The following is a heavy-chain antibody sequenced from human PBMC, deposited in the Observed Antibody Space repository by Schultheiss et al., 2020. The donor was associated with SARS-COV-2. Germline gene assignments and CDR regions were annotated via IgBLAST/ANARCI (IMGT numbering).Heavy chain of an antibody. V-gene: IGHV4-59*01. D-gene: IGHD3-10*01. Sequence: SETLSLTCAVYGGPFSNYAWTWIRQSPGKGLEQMGNIYYTGITKYSPSLKSRVTISVDTSKKQFSLRLGSVTAADTAVYYCARAARVEQLFSVRGGHLDYWGRGTQVTVSS. CDR3: ARAARVEQLFSVRGGHLDY. CDR2: IYYTGIT. CDR1: GGPFSNYA. J-gene: IGHJ4*02.